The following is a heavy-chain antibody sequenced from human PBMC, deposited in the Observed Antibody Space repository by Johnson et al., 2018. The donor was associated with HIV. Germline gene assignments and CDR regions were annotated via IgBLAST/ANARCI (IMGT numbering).Heavy chain of an antibody. J-gene: IGHJ3*02. CDR1: GFTFSIVW. D-gene: IGHD3-16*01. CDR3: ATGFGPAFEM. Sequence: VPLVESGGGLIAPGGSLRLSCAASGFTFSIVWMHWVRQAPGQGLAWVGRIKSTTDVGTTDHAAPVKGRFSISRDDSKNTLYLQMNSLKTEDTAVYYCATGFGPAFEMWGQGTMVTVSS. CDR2: IKSTTDVGTT. V-gene: IGHV3-15*01.